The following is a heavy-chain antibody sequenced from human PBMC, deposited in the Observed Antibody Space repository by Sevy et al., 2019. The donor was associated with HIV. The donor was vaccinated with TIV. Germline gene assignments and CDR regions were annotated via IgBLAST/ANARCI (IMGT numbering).Heavy chain of an antibody. CDR2: ISAYNGNT. V-gene: IGHV1-18*01. J-gene: IGHJ6*03. D-gene: IGHD1-1*01. CDR1: GYTFTSYG. Sequence: ASVKVSCKASGYTFTSYGISWVRQAPGQGLEWMGWISAYNGNTNYAQKLQGRVTMTTDTSTSTAYMELRSLRSDDTAVYYCARHNWNYDHYYYMDVWGKGTTVTVSS. CDR3: ARHNWNYDHYYYMDV.